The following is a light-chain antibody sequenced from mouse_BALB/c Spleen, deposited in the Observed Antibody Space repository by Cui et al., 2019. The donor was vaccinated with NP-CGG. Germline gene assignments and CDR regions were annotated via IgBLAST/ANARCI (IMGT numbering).Light chain of an antibody. CDR3: ALWYSNHWV. J-gene: IGLJ1*01. Sequence: ALVPRQPALTTSPGETVTLTCRSSTGAVTTSNYANWVQEKPHHLFTGLIGGTNNRAPGVPARFSGSLIGDKAALTITGAQTEDEAIYFCALWYSNHWVFGGGTKLTVL. CDR2: GTN. V-gene: IGLV1*01. CDR1: TGAVTTSNY.